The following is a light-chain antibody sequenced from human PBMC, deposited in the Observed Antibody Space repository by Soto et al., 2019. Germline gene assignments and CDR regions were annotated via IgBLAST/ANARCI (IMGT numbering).Light chain of an antibody. J-gene: IGLJ2*01. Sequence: SYDLTQPPSVSVSPGQTASVTCSGDKLGDKYVSWYQQKPGQSPVLVIYQDTKRPSGIPERFSGSNSGNTATLTISGTQALDEADYYCQAWDSTSVVFGGGTKLTVL. CDR2: QDT. V-gene: IGLV3-1*01. CDR3: QAWDSTSVV. CDR1: KLGDKY.